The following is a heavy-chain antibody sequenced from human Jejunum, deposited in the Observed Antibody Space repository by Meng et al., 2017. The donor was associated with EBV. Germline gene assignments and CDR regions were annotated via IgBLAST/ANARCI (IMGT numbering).Heavy chain of an antibody. J-gene: IGHJ5*02. V-gene: IGHV1-46*01. CDR3: AGGMTIRQNWFDP. CDR1: GDTFTRYY. CDR2: LNPTGDST. D-gene: IGHD5-24*01. Sequence: VLMVPSGTEVKTPRALVQGSCKGAGDTFTRYYMHWVRQPSGQGLEWMVILNPTGDSTTYAATFQGRLTITRDTSTTTAYLELSSLRSEDTAVYYCAGGMTIRQNWFDPWGQGTLVTVSS.